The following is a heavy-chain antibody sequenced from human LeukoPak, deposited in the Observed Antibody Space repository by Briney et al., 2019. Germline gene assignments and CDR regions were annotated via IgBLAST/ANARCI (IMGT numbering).Heavy chain of an antibody. Sequence: ASVKVSCKASGYTFTGYYMHWVRQAPGQGLEWMGWINPNSGGTNYAQKFQGRVTMTRDTSISTAYMELSRLRSDDTAVYYCAQWLGTNGYVQHWGQGTLVTVSS. V-gene: IGHV1-2*02. CDR1: GYTFTGYY. CDR3: AQWLGTNGYVQH. D-gene: IGHD6-19*01. J-gene: IGHJ1*01. CDR2: INPNSGGT.